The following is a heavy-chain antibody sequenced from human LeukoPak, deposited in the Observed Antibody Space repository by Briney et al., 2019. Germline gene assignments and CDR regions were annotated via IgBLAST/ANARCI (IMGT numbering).Heavy chain of an antibody. Sequence: GRSLRLSCAASGFTFSSYGMHWVRQAPGKGLEWVAVISYDGSNKYYADSVKGRFTISRDNSKNTLYLQMNSLRAEDTAVYYCAKDRWQQLAIFDYWGQGTLVTVSS. D-gene: IGHD6-13*01. CDR3: AKDRWQQLAIFDY. CDR1: GFTFSSYG. CDR2: ISYDGSNK. J-gene: IGHJ4*02. V-gene: IGHV3-30*18.